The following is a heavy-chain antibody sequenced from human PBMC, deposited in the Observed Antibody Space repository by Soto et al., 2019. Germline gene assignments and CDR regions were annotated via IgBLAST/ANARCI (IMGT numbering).Heavy chain of an antibody. V-gene: IGHV1-46*02. J-gene: IGHJ4*02. D-gene: IGHD3-16*01. CDR2: IHPSGDTK. CDR1: GYTFQNYH. Sequence: QVQLVQSGAEVKEPGASVKVSCKASGYTFQNYHMHWVRQAPGQGLEWMGIIHPSGDTKTYAQRFQGRLAMTSDTSTSTAYMELSSLTSEATAVYFCARDLWGSWTVDYWGQGTLVTVSS. CDR3: ARDLWGSWTVDY.